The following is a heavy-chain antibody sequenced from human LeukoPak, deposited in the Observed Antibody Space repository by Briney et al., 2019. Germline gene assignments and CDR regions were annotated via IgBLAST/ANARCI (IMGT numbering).Heavy chain of an antibody. D-gene: IGHD3-10*01. V-gene: IGHV4-34*01. CDR2: FSHTGSP. Sequence: PSETLSLTCAISGASFSGYSWTWIRQPPGKGLEWIGEFSHTGSPIYNPSLKSRVNISIDTSKNQFSLKLNSVTAADTAVYYCAKSNGYGLVDIWGQGTMVTVSS. J-gene: IGHJ3*02. CDR3: AKSNGYGLVDI. CDR1: GASFSGYS.